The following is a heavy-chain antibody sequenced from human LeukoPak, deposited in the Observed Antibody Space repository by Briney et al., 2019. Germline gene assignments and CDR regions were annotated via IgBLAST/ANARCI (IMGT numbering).Heavy chain of an antibody. CDR1: GFSLSDGRMG. J-gene: IGHJ3*02. CDR3: ARIGKDNWNDDAFDI. D-gene: IGHD1-1*01. V-gene: IGHV2-26*01. Sequence: SGPTLVNPTETLTLTCTVSGFSLSDGRMGVSWIRQPPGKALEWLAHIFSNDEKSYGISLKSRLTISKDTSERQVVLTMTNMDPVDTATYYCARIGKDNWNDDAFDIWGQGTTVTVSS. CDR2: IFSNDEK.